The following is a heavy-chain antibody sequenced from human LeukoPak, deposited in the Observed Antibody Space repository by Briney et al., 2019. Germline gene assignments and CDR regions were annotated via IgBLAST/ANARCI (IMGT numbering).Heavy chain of an antibody. V-gene: IGHV4-4*09. CDR2: THPSGNT. CDR1: GGSNNSYY. J-gene: IGHJ5*02. CDR3: ARKAPKKGWFDP. Sequence: SETLSLTCTVSGGSNNSYYWSWIRQPPGKGLEWIGDTHPSGNTNYSPSLKSRVTISIDTSRNQFSLKLSSVTAADTAVYYCARKAPKKGWFDPWGQGALVSVSS.